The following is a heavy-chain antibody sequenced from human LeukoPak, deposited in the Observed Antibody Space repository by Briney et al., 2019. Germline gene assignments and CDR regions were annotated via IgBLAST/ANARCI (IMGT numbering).Heavy chain of an antibody. J-gene: IGHJ5*02. CDR1: GYTFTGYY. CDR3: ARAPRITMVRGVPFFDP. V-gene: IGHV1-2*02. CDR2: INPNSGGT. Sequence: ASVKVSCEASGYTFTGYYMHWVRQAPGQGLEWMGWINPNSGGTNYAQKFQGRVTMTRDTSISTAYMELSRLRSDDTAVYYCARAPRITMVRGVPFFDPWGQGTLVTVSS. D-gene: IGHD3-10*01.